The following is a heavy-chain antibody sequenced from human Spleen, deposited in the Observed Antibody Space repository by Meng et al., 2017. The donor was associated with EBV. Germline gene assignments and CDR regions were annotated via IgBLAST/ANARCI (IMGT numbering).Heavy chain of an antibody. CDR2: IFLDDDE. CDR1: GSAPNFPGMS. V-gene: IGHV2-5*02. J-gene: IGHJ4*02. CDR3: THSVSTVTHFDF. D-gene: IGHD4-17*01. Sequence: TLKVAGPTLGRVTQSLTLTCTFSGSAPNFPGMSVGWVRLPPGKALEWLAIIFLDDDERYTTSPNSRLTITKDPSRNRVVLTMTNMAPVDTATYSCTHSVSTVTHFDFWGQGILVTVSS.